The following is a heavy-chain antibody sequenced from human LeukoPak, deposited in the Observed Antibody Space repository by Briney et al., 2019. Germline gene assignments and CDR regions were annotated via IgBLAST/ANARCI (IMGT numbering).Heavy chain of an antibody. CDR3: ARDPGDFLTGYYFDY. CDR1: GFTLSSYG. J-gene: IGHJ4*02. V-gene: IGHV3-33*01. D-gene: IGHD3-9*01. CDR2: IWYGGSNT. Sequence: GGSLRLSCAASGFTLSSYGMHWVRQAPGKGLEWVAVIWYGGSNTYYADSVKGRFTISRDNSKNTLYLQMNSLRAEDTAVYYCARDPGDFLTGYYFDYWGQGTLVTVSS.